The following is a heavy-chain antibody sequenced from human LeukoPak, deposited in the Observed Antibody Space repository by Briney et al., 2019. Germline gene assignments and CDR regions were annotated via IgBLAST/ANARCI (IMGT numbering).Heavy chain of an antibody. CDR1: GFTFDDYA. J-gene: IGHJ4*02. CDR3: AKGDSSSFPPTFGY. D-gene: IGHD6-6*01. Sequence: GGSLRLSCAASGFTFDDYAMHWVRQAPGKGLEWVSGISWNSGSIGYADSVKGRFTISRDNAKNSLYLQMNSLRAEDTALYYCAKGDSSSFPPTFGYWGQGTLVTVSS. V-gene: IGHV3-9*01. CDR2: ISWNSGSI.